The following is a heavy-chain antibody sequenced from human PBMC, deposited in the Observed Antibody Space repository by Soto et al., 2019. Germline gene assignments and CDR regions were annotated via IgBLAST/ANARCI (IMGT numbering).Heavy chain of an antibody. D-gene: IGHD4-17*01. Sequence: GGSLRLSCAASGFTFSIFAMSWVRQSPGKGLEWVSTISGSGGSTYYADAVKGRFTISRDNSMGTLYLQMNSLRAEDTAVYYCAKERPTTTAFDYWGQGALVTVSS. CDR1: GFTFSIFA. V-gene: IGHV3-23*01. J-gene: IGHJ4*02. CDR3: AKERPTTTAFDY. CDR2: ISGSGGST.